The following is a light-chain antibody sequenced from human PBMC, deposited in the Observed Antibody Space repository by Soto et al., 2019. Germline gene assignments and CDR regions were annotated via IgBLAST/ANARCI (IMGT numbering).Light chain of an antibody. CDR1: PSVSSN. CDR2: GAS. CDR3: QQYNNWRRT. J-gene: IGKJ1*01. V-gene: IGKV3-15*01. Sequence: EIVMTQSPATLSVSPGERATLSCRASPSVSSNLAWYQQKPGQAPRLLIYGASTRATGIPARFSGSGSGTEFTLTISSLQSEDFAVYYCQQYNNWRRTFGQGTKVDIK.